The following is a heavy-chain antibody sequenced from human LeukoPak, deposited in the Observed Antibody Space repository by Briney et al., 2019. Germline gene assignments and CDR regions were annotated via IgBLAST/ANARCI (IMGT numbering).Heavy chain of an antibody. D-gene: IGHD1-1*01. J-gene: IGHJ3*02. CDR1: GFTFSSFSSYA. CDR3: ARGYGQGAFDI. V-gene: IGHV3-53*04. Sequence: GGSLRLSCAASGFTFSSFSSYAMSWVRQAPGKGLEWVSVIYSGGSTNNADSVKGRFTISSHNSENMLYLQMNSLRAEDTAVYYCARGYGQGAFDIRGQGTMVTVSS. CDR2: IYSGGST.